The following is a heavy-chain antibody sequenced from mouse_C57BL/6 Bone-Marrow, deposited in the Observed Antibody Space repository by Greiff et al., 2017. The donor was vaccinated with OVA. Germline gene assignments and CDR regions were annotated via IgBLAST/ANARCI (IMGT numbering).Heavy chain of an antibody. CDR1: GYAFSSSW. D-gene: IGHD4-1*01. V-gene: IGHV1-82*01. Sequence: QVQLQQSGPELVKPGASVKISCKASGYAFSSSWMNWVKQRPGKGLEWIGRIYPGDGDTTYNGKFKGKATLTANKSSSTAYMQLSSLTSEDSAVYFCARPRDWDEFAYWGQGTLVTVSA. CDR2: IYPGDGDT. CDR3: ARPRDWDEFAY. J-gene: IGHJ3*01.